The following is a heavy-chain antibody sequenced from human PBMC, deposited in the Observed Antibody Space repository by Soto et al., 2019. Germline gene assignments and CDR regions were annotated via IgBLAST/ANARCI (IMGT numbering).Heavy chain of an antibody. V-gene: IGHV3-74*01. CDR3: ATLNSFGADY. J-gene: IGHJ4*02. CDR2: IYSDGSGT. Sequence: PGGSLRLSCAASGFAFSSYWMHWVRQAPGKGLVWVSRIYSDGSGTTYADSVKGRFTISRDNAKSMLYLQMNSLRAEDTAVYYCATLNSFGADYWRQGTLVTVSS. CDR1: GFAFSSYW. D-gene: IGHD5-18*01.